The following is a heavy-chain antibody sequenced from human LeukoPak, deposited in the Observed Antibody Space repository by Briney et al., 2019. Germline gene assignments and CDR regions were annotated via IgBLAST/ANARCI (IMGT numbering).Heavy chain of an antibody. CDR1: GFTFRSYW. D-gene: IGHD5-24*01. CDR2: IKEDGSEK. V-gene: IGHV3-7*01. Sequence: GGSLRLSCAASGFTFRSYWMSWVRRSPGKGLEWVANIKEDGSEKYYADSVKGRFTISRDNAKNSLYLHMNSLRADDTAVYYCAGERDMATIWEIFEYWGQGALVTVSS. CDR3: AGERDMATIWEIFEY. J-gene: IGHJ4*02.